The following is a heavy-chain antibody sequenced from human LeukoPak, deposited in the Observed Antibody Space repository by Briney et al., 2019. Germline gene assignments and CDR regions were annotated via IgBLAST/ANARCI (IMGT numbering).Heavy chain of an antibody. CDR1: GFTFSSYA. D-gene: IGHD3-3*01. CDR3: AREETYYDFWSGYALGY. J-gene: IGHJ4*02. CDR2: ISYDGSNK. V-gene: IGHV3-30-3*01. Sequence: GGSLRLSCAASGFTFSSYAMHWVRQAPGKGLEWVAVISYDGSNKYYADSVKGRFTISRDNSKNTLYLQMNSLRAEDTAVYYCAREETYYDFWSGYALGYWGQGTLVTVSS.